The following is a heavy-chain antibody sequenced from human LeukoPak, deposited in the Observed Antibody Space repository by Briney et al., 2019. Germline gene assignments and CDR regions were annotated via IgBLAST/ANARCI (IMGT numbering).Heavy chain of an antibody. CDR2: IYTSGST. V-gene: IGHV4-4*07. Sequence: PSETLSLXCTVSGGSISSYYWSWIRQPAGKGLEWIGRIYTSGSTNYNPSLKSRVTMSVDTSKNQFSLKLSSVTAADTAVYYCARDHIVTLVVEAFDIWGQGTMVTVSS. CDR1: GGSISSYY. J-gene: IGHJ3*02. D-gene: IGHD3-22*01. CDR3: ARDHIVTLVVEAFDI.